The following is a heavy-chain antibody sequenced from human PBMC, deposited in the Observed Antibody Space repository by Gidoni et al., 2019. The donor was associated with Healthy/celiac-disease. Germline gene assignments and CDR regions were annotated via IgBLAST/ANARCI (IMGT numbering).Heavy chain of an antibody. Sequence: QVQLQESGPGLVKPSETLSLTCTVSGGSISSYYWSWIRQPPGKGLEWIGYIYYSGSTNYNPSLKSRVTISVDTSKNQFSLKLSSVTAADTAVYYCARGSTTYFDYWGQGTLVTVSS. V-gene: IGHV4-59*01. CDR2: IYYSGST. CDR1: GGSISSYY. D-gene: IGHD1-1*01. CDR3: ARGSTTYFDY. J-gene: IGHJ4*02.